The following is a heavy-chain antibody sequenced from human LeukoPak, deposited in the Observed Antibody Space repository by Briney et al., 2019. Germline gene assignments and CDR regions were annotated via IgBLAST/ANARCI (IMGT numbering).Heavy chain of an antibody. D-gene: IGHD4-17*01. CDR3: ARDLGFTGDSYYFDY. CDR1: GYTFTGYY. CDR2: INPNSGGT. V-gene: IGHV1-2*02. J-gene: IGHJ4*02. Sequence: ASVKVSCKASGYTFTGYYMHWVRQAPGQGLEWMGWINPNSGGTNYAQKFQGRVTMTRDTSISTAYMELSRLRSDDTAVYYCARDLGFTGDSYYFDYWGQGTLVTVSS.